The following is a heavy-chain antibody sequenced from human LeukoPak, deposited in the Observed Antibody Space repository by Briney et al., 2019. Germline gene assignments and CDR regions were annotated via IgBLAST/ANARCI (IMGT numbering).Heavy chain of an antibody. J-gene: IGHJ4*02. CDR3: ARVSGGRKTHSGDY. D-gene: IGHD1-26*01. CDR2: INHSGST. Sequence: SDTLSLTCAVYGRSFSGYYWRWVRQPPGKGLEWIGEINHSGSTNYNPSLKSRVTISVDTSKNQFSLKLSSVTAADTAVYYCARVSGGRKTHSGDYWGQGTLVTVSS. V-gene: IGHV4-34*01. CDR1: GRSFSGYY.